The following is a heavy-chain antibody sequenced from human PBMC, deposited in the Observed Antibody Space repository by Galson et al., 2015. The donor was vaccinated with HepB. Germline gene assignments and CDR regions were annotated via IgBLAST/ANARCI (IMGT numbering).Heavy chain of an antibody. D-gene: IGHD1-26*01. CDR2: IVVGSGNT. Sequence: SVKVSCKASGFTFTSSAMQWVRQARGQRLEWIGWIVVGSGNTNYAQKFQERVTITRDMSTSTAYMELSSLRSEDTAVYYCAAGRHSGSYYATNKWFDPWGQGTLVTVSS. CDR1: GFTFTSSA. J-gene: IGHJ5*02. V-gene: IGHV1-58*02. CDR3: AAGRHSGSYYATNKWFDP.